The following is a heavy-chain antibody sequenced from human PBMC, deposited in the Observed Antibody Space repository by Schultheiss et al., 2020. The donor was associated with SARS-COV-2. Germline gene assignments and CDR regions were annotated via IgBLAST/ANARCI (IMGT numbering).Heavy chain of an antibody. CDR2: ISGSGGST. CDR1: GFTFSSYA. Sequence: GGSLRLSCAASGFTFSSYAMSWVRQAPGKGLEWVSAISGSGGSTYYADSVKGRFTISRDNSKNSLYLQMNSLRAEDTAVYYCARDRQCIAAAGPDYWGQGTLVTVSS. CDR3: ARDRQCIAAAGPDY. J-gene: IGHJ4*02. D-gene: IGHD6-13*01. V-gene: IGHV3-23*01.